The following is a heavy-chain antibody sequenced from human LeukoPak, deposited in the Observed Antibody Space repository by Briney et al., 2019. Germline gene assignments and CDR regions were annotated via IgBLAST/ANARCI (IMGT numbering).Heavy chain of an antibody. D-gene: IGHD1-26*01. CDR2: MNPNSGNT. V-gene: IGHV1-8*01. CDR1: GYTFTSYD. J-gene: IGHJ6*03. Sequence: ASVKVSCKASGYTFTSYDINWVRQATGQGLEWMGWMNPNSGNTGYAQKFQGRVTMTRNTSISTAYMELSSLRSEDTAVYYCARVRGGSGSYFVDYYYYYMDVWGKGTTVTISS. CDR3: ARVRGGSGSYFVDYYYYYMDV.